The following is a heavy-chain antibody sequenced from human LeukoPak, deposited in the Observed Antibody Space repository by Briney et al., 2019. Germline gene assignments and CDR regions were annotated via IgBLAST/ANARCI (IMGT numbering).Heavy chain of an antibody. V-gene: IGHV1-18*01. D-gene: IGHD5-12*01. Sequence: ASVKVSCKASGYTFTTYGINWVRQAPGQGLEWMGWISAYNGNTNYAQNLHGRVTLTTDTSASTAYMELTRLTSDDTAVYYCARVRLPIVGTIGWFDLWGQGTPVTVSS. CDR3: ARVRLPIVGTIGWFDL. CDR2: ISAYNGNT. CDR1: GYTFTTYG. J-gene: IGHJ5*02.